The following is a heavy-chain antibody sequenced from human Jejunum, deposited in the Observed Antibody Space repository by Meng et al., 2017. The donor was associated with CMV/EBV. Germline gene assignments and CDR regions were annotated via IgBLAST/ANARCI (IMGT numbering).Heavy chain of an antibody. CDR2: ISYDGIIE. V-gene: IGHV3-30-3*01. J-gene: IGHJ4*02. CDR3: ARGRVSYTTWSPQAF. D-gene: IGHD2-2*02. Sequence: FPFTTYSMRWVRQAPGKGLEWVAVISYDGIIEYYADSVRGRFTISRDNSKNTLYLQMNSLRGDDTAFYYCARGRVSYTTWSPQAFWGQGTLVTVSS. CDR1: FPFTTYS.